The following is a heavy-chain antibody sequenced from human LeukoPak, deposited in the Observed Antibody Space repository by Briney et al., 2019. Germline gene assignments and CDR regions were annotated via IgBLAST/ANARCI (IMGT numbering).Heavy chain of an antibody. CDR3: ARASRYDSSGYHDY. V-gene: IGHV3-33*01. CDR1: GFTFSSYG. CDR2: IWYDGSNK. J-gene: IGHJ4*02. D-gene: IGHD3-22*01. Sequence: TGGSLRLSCAASGFTFSSYGMHWVRQAPGKGLQWVAVIWYDGSNKYYADSVKGRFTISRDNSNNTLYLQMNSLRAEDTAVYYCARASRYDSSGYHDYWGQGTLVTVSS.